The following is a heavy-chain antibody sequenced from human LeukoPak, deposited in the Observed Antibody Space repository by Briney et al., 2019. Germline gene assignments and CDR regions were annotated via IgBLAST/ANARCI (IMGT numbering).Heavy chain of an antibody. CDR1: GFTFSSNP. CDR2: ISTGSDYI. V-gene: IGHV3-21*01. CDR3: ARHLAGATYGAGIDY. Sequence: GGSLRLSCAASGFTFSSNPMTWVRQAPGKGLEWVSSISTGSDYIFYADSLTGRFTISRANAKNSLYLQMNNLRAEDTAVYYCARHLAGATYGAGIDYWGQGTLVIVSS. J-gene: IGHJ4*02. D-gene: IGHD1-26*01.